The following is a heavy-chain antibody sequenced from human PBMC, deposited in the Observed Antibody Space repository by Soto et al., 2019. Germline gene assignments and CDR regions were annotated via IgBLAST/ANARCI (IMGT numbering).Heavy chain of an antibody. Sequence: SVKVSCKASGYTFTGYYMHWVRQAPGQGLEWIGWIVVGSGNTNYVQKFQERVTITRDMSTSTAYMELSSLRSEDTAVYYCAAEMTVTPSGGVWGQGTTVTVSS. D-gene: IGHD4-4*01. V-gene: IGHV1-58*02. CDR3: AAEMTVTPSGGV. CDR1: GYTFTGYY. J-gene: IGHJ6*02. CDR2: IVVGSGNT.